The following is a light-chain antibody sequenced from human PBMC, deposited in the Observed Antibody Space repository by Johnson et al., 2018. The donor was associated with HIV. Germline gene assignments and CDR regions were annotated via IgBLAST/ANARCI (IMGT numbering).Light chain of an antibody. V-gene: IGLV1-51*02. CDR1: SSNIGNNY. CDR2: ENN. Sequence: QSVLTQPPSVSAAPGQKVTISCSGSSSNIGNNYVSWYQQLPGTAPKLLIYENNKRPSGIPDRFSGSKSGTSATLGITGLQTGDEADYYCGTWDSSLSAGDNYDFGTGTQVTGL. J-gene: IGLJ1*01. CDR3: GTWDSSLSAGDNYD.